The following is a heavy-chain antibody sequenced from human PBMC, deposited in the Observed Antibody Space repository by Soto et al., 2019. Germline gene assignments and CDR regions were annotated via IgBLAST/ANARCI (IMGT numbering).Heavy chain of an antibody. Sequence: QVHLVQSGAEVKKPGASVKVSCKASGYTFTSYYMHWVRQAPGQRLEWMGIINPSGGSTSYAQKFQGRVTLTRDTSTGTVYMELSSLRSEDTAVYYCARGRQQLVSRLGAEYFQQWGQGTLVTVSS. J-gene: IGHJ1*01. V-gene: IGHV1-46*01. CDR2: INPSGGST. CDR3: ARGRQQLVSRLGAEYFQQ. CDR1: GYTFTSYY. D-gene: IGHD6-13*01.